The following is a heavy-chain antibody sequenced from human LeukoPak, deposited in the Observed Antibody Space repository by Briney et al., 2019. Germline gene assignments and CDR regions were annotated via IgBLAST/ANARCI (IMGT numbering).Heavy chain of an antibody. CDR3: ARLGLRYFDWLLPAGIDY. J-gene: IGHJ4*02. V-gene: IGHV5-51*01. Sequence: GESLKISCKGSGYSFTSYWIGWVRQMPGKGLEWMGIIYPGDSDTRYSPSFQGQVTISADKSISTAYLQWSSLKASDTAMYCCARLGLRYFDWLLPAGIDYWGQGTLVTVSS. CDR2: IYPGDSDT. CDR1: GYSFTSYW. D-gene: IGHD3-9*01.